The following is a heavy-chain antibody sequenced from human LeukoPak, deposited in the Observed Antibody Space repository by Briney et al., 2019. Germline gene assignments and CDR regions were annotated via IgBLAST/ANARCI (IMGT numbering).Heavy chain of an antibody. J-gene: IGHJ3*02. CDR1: GFTFSSYA. D-gene: IGHD3-22*01. CDR2: ISYDGSNK. Sequence: GGSLRLSCAASGFTFSSYAMHWVRQAPGKGLEWVAVISYDGSNKYYADSVKGRFTISRDNSKNTLYLQMNSLRAEDTAVYYCARAPYYYDSSGYYNAFDIWGQGTMVTVSS. CDR3: ARAPYYYDSSGYYNAFDI. V-gene: IGHV3-30*04.